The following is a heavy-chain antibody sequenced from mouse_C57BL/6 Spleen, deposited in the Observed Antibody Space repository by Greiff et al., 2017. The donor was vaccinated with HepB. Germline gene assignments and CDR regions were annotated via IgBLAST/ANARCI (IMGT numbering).Heavy chain of an antibody. D-gene: IGHD1-1*01. V-gene: IGHV1-55*01. CDR3: ARFYYGSSYFFFDD. J-gene: IGHJ2*01. CDR1: GYTFTSYW. CDR2: IYPGSGST. Sequence: QVQLQQPGAELVKPGASVKMSCKASGYTFTSYWITWVKQRPGQGLEWIGDIYPGSGSTNYNEKFKSKATLTVDTSSSTAYMQLSSLTSEDSAVYYCARFYYGSSYFFFDDWGQGTTLTVSS.